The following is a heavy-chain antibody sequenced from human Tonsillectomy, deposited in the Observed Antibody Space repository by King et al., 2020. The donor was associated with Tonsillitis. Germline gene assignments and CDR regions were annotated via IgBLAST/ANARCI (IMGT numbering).Heavy chain of an antibody. Sequence: QLVQSGAEVKKPGASVKVSCKVSGYTLTELSMHWVRQAPGKGLEWMGGFDPEDGETIYAQKFQGRVTMTEDTSTDTAYMELSSLRSEDTAVYYCATISPYCSSTSCYWRGAFDIWGQGTMVTVSS. CDR3: ATISPYCSSTSCYWRGAFDI. CDR2: FDPEDGET. CDR1: GYTLTELS. J-gene: IGHJ3*02. V-gene: IGHV1-24*01. D-gene: IGHD2-2*01.